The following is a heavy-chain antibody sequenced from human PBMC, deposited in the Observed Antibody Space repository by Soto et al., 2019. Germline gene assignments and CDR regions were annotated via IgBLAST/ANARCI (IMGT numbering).Heavy chain of an antibody. Sequence: PSETLSLTCTVSGGCISSYYWSWIRQPPGKGLEWIGYIYYSGGTNYNPSLKSRVTISVDTSKNQFSLKLSSVTAADTAVYYCARQVFSWGSGWLNWFDPCGQRSLVTVSS. D-gene: IGHD6-19*01. J-gene: IGHJ5*02. CDR3: ARQVFSWGSGWLNWFDP. CDR1: GGCISSYY. V-gene: IGHV4-59*01. CDR2: IYYSGGT.